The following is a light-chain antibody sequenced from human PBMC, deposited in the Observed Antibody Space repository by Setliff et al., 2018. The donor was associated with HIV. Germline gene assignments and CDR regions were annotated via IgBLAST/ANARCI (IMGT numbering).Light chain of an antibody. CDR2: GNN. J-gene: IGLJ3*02. CDR1: SSNIGAGHD. CDR3: QSYDSGLSAWV. Sequence: SVLTQPPSVSGAPGQRVTISCTGNSSNIGAGHDVHWYRHLPGTAPKVVIYGNNKRSSGVYDRFSGSKSGTSASLAITGLQAEDEDVYYCQSYDSGLSAWVFGGGTKVTVL. V-gene: IGLV1-40*01.